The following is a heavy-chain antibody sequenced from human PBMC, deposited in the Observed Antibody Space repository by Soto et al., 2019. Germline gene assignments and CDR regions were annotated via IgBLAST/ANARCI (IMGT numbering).Heavy chain of an antibody. CDR1: GDXVSSNRGA. Sequence: PXPXLSLTCAISGDXVSSNRGAWNWVRQSPSRGLEWLGRTYYTSKWFNDYAVSVESRITIKPDTSKNQFSLQMNSVTHEDTAVYYCVGGLGAFDNWGQGTLVTVSS. J-gene: IGHJ3*02. CDR2: TYYTSKWFN. V-gene: IGHV6-1*01. D-gene: IGHD3-16*01. CDR3: VGGLGAFDN.